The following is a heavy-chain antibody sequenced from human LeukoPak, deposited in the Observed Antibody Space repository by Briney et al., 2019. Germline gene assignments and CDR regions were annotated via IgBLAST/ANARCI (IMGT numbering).Heavy chain of an antibody. Sequence: VASVKASCKASGYTFTGYYMHWVRQAPGQGLEWMGWINPNSGGTNYAQKFQGWVTMTRDTSISTAYMELSGLRSDDTAVYYCASGYSSSWTMGSSGWYLTYWGQGTLVTVSS. V-gene: IGHV1-2*04. CDR2: INPNSGGT. D-gene: IGHD6-13*01. CDR1: GYTFTGYY. J-gene: IGHJ4*02. CDR3: ASGYSSSWTMGSSGWYLTY.